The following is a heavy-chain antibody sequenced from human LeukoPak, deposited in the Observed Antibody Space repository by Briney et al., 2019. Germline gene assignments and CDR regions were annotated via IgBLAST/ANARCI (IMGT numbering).Heavy chain of an antibody. D-gene: IGHD2-2*01. CDR1: GFTFSSYA. V-gene: IGHV3-30-3*01. J-gene: IGHJ6*03. Sequence: PGGSLRLSCAASGFTFSSYAMHWVRQAPGKGLEWVAVISYDGSNKYYADSVKGRFTISRDNSKNTLYLQMNSLRAEDTAVYYCARDPVVVPAAIGYYYYYMDVWGKGTTVTVSS. CDR2: ISYDGSNK. CDR3: ARDPVVVPAAIGYYYYYMDV.